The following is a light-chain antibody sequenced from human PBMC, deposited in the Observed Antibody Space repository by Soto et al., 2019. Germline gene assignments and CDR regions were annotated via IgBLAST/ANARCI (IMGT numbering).Light chain of an antibody. J-gene: IGLJ2*01. CDR2: LNSDGSH. CDR1: SGHSNYA. Sequence: QPVLTQSPSASASLGASVKLTCTLSSGHSNYAIAWHQQQPEKGPRYLMKLNSDGSHSKGDGIPDRFSGSSSGAERYLTISSLQSEDEADYYCQTWDTGIQVFGGGTKVTVL. CDR3: QTWDTGIQV. V-gene: IGLV4-69*01.